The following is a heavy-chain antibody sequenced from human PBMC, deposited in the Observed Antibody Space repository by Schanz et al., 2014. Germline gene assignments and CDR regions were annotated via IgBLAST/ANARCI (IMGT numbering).Heavy chain of an antibody. CDR3: AREDCSATSCYFRY. D-gene: IGHD2-21*01. Sequence: VHLLESGGGLVQPGRSLRLSCVASGFTFISYDIHWVRQAPGKGLEWVAVIRYDGRNKNFVESVKGRFTISRDNSNNTVYLQMNTLRAEDTAVYYCAREDCSATSCYFRYWGQGTLVTVSS. CDR1: GFTFISYD. J-gene: IGHJ4*02. CDR2: IRYDGRNK. V-gene: IGHV3-33*01.